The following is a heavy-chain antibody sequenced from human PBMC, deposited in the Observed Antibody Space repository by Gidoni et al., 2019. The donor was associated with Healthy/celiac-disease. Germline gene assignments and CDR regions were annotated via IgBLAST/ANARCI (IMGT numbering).Heavy chain of an antibody. J-gene: IGHJ6*01. CDR2: IYYSGST. V-gene: IGHV4-59*01. D-gene: IGHD6-13*01. CDR3: ARVSSSWDYYYYGMDV. CDR1: GGSISSYY. Sequence: QVQLQASCPGLVKPSETLSLPCTVSGGSISSYYWSWIRQPPGKGLEWIGYIYYSGSTNYNPSLKSRVTISVDTSKNQFSLKLSSVTAADTAVYYCARVSSSWDYYYYGMDVWGQGTTVTVSS.